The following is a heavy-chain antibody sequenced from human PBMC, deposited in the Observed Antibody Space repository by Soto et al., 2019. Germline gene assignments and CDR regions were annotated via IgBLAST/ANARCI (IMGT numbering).Heavy chain of an antibody. Sequence: QVQLQESGPGLVKPSETLSLTCTVSDDSSSSYKWSWIRQPPGRRLEWIGYIDSSGGTSYNPSLQSRVTISVETSTKQFSLKLSPVIAADTAVYYCVRQGFGRLHGLVDVWGQGTTVTVSS. D-gene: IGHD3-10*01. V-gene: IGHV4-59*08. J-gene: IGHJ6*02. CDR2: IDSSGGT. CDR1: DDSSSSYK. CDR3: VRQGFGRLHGLVDV.